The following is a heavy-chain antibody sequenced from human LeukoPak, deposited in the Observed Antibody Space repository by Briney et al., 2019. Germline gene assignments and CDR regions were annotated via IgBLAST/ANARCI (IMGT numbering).Heavy chain of an antibody. Sequence: PGGSLRLSCAASGFTFSSYGMHWVRQAPGKGLEWVAFIRYDGGNKYYADSVKGRFTISRDNSKNTLYLQMNSLRAEDTAVYYCANLVRYNWEHPDYWGQGTLVTVSS. CDR1: GFTFSSYG. V-gene: IGHV3-30*02. CDR3: ANLVRYNWEHPDY. D-gene: IGHD1-20*01. CDR2: IRYDGGNK. J-gene: IGHJ4*02.